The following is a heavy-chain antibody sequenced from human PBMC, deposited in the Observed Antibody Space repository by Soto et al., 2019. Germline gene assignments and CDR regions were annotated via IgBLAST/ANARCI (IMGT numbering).Heavy chain of an antibody. V-gene: IGHV4-4*02. Sequence: QVQLQESGPGLVKPSGTLSLSCAVSGGSISSSNWWSWVRQPPGKGLEWIGEIYHSGSTDYNPSLKSRVTISVDTSKNQLSLKLSSVTAADTAVYYCARGEGTAILRDWGQGTLVTVSS. CDR1: GGSISSSNW. D-gene: IGHD2-21*02. CDR3: ARGEGTAILRD. CDR2: IYHSGST. J-gene: IGHJ4*02.